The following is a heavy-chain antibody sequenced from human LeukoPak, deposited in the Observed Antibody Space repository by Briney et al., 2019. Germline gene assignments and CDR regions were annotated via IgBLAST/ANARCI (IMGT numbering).Heavy chain of an antibody. CDR2: IYSDGST. CDR1: GCTVSNHY. V-gene: IGHV3-53*01. CDR3: ARGTVTIFLDY. D-gene: IGHD4-17*01. Sequence: GGSMRLSCAASGCTVSNHYMSWVRQAPGKGLEWVSVIYSDGSTYYADSVKGRFTISRDDSKNMVYLQMSSLSAEDTAVYFCARGTVTIFLDYWGQRTLVTVSS. J-gene: IGHJ4*02.